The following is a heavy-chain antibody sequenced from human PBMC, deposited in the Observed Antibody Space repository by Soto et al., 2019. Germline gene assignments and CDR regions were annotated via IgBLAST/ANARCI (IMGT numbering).Heavy chain of an antibody. CDR3: ARDNSDSSGTYDAFDI. V-gene: IGHV4-59*01. J-gene: IGHJ3*02. CDR2: SYYSGST. Sequence: PSETLSLTCTVSGGSISSYYWSWIRQPPGKGLEWIGYSYYSGSTNYHPSLKSRVTISVDTSKNQFSLKLSSVTAADTAVYYCARDNSDSSGTYDAFDIWGQGTMVTV. D-gene: IGHD3-22*01. CDR1: GGSISSYY.